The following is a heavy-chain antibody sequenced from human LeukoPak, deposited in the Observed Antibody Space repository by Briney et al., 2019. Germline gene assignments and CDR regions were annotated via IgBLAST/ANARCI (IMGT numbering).Heavy chain of an antibody. Sequence: SETLSLTCAVSGGSISSNNYYWGWIRQPPGKGLEWIGSIYYSGSTYYNPSLKSRVTISVDTSKNQFSLKLSSVTAADTAVYYCARTRYYYNSRSYGAPYYFDYWGQGTLVTVSS. V-gene: IGHV4-39*01. CDR1: GGSISSNNYY. CDR3: ARTRYYYNSRSYGAPYYFDY. D-gene: IGHD3-10*01. CDR2: IYYSGST. J-gene: IGHJ4*02.